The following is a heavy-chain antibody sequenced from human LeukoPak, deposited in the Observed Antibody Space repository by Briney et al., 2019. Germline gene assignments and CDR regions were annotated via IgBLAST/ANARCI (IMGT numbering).Heavy chain of an antibody. V-gene: IGHV4-30-4*08. J-gene: IGHJ5*02. Sequence: SQTLSLTCTVSGGSISSGDYYWSWIRQPPGKGLEWIGYIYYSGSTYYNPSLKSRVTISVDTSKNQFSLKLSSVTAADTAVYYCARAGYHRDGYNAGLDPWGQGTLVTVSS. CDR3: ARAGYHRDGYNAGLDP. CDR1: GGSISSGDYY. CDR2: IYYSGST. D-gene: IGHD5-24*01.